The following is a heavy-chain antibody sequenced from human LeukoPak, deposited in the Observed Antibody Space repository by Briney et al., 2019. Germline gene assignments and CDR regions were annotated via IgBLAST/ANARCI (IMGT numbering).Heavy chain of an antibody. CDR2: FDPEDGET. CDR1: GYTLTELS. Sequence: GASVKVSCKVSGYTLTELSMHWVRQAPGKGLEWMGGFDPEDGETIYAQKFQGRVTMTEDTSTDTAYMELSSLRSEDTAVYYCATNFITMVRGVKEAPNLDAFDIWGQGTMVTVSS. V-gene: IGHV1-24*01. D-gene: IGHD3-10*01. CDR3: ATNFITMVRGVKEAPNLDAFDI. J-gene: IGHJ3*02.